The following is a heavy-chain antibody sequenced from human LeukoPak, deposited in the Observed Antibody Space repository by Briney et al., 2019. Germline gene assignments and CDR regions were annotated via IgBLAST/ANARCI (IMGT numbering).Heavy chain of an antibody. D-gene: IGHD2-2*01. CDR2: INQGGREK. V-gene: IGHV3-7*03. J-gene: IGHJ4*02. CDR1: GFLLSDYW. Sequence: GGSLRLSCAASGFLLSDYWMSWVRQGPGEGLEWVANINQGGREKYFVDSVKGRFTISRDNAQNSLGLQMNSLRVEDTAIYYCARLVVPTGNRGWYYEHWGQGTLVTVSS. CDR3: ARLVVPTGNRGWYYEH.